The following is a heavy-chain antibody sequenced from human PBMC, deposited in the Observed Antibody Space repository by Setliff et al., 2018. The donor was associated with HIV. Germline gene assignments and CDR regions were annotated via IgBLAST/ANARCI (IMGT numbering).Heavy chain of an antibody. V-gene: IGHV4-34*01. CDR2: VNQRVTS. CDR3: ARHAPRNHDLAGVFYPYYMDV. Sequence: SETLSLTCAVNSGSFGSYYWSWLRQSPGKGLEWIGEVNQRVTSNYNPSLKSRVTMSIDESKSQFSLKLSSVTAADTAVYYCARHAPRNHDLAGVFYPYYMDVWGKGTTVTVSS. D-gene: IGHD1-1*01. CDR1: SGSFGSYY. J-gene: IGHJ6*03.